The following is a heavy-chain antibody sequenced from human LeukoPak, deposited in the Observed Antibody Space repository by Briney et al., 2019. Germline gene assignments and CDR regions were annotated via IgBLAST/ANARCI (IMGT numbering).Heavy chain of an antibody. J-gene: IGHJ4*02. D-gene: IGHD5-12*01. CDR3: ALVATDGNYFDY. Sequence: SVKVSCKASGGTFSSYAISWVRQAPGQGLEGMGGIIPIFGTANYAQKFQGRVTITADESTSTAYMELSSLRSEDTAVYYCALVATDGNYFDYWGQGTLVTVSS. CDR2: IIPIFGTA. V-gene: IGHV1-69*13. CDR1: GGTFSSYA.